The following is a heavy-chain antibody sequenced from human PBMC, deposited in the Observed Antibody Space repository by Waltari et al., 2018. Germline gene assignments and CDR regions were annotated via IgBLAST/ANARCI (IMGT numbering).Heavy chain of an antibody. Sequence: QVQLQESGPGLVKPSETLSLTCAVSGYSISSGYYWGWIRQPPGKGLEWIGSIYHSGSTYHNPPLKRRVTISVDTSNNQFSLKLSSVTAADTAVYYCARGEMITFGGVIVIPNWFDPWGQGTLVTVSS. D-gene: IGHD3-16*02. CDR2: IYHSGST. J-gene: IGHJ5*02. CDR3: ARGEMITFGGVIVIPNWFDP. CDR1: GYSISSGYY. V-gene: IGHV4-38-2*01.